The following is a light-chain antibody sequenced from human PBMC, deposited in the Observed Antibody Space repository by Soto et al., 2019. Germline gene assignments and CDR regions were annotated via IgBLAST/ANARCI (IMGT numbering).Light chain of an antibody. V-gene: IGLV1-47*02. CDR3: AAWDDSLSGLYV. J-gene: IGLJ1*01. Sequence: QSVLTQPPSASGTPGQRVTISCSGSSSNIGSNYVYWYQQLPGTAPKLLIYSNNQRPSRVPDRFSGSKSGTSASLAISGLRSEDEADYYCAAWDDSLSGLYVFGTGTKLTVL. CDR2: SNN. CDR1: SSNIGSNY.